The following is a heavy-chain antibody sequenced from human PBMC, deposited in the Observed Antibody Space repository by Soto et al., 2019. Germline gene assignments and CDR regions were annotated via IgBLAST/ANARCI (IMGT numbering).Heavy chain of an antibody. Sequence: GESLKISCVASGLRFTSYGMSWVLQAPWRGLEWVSSITSGSGVTFYADSVKGRFTISRDNAKNSLHLQMNSLRAEDTAVYYCTTYTGTYRDYWGLGTLVTVSS. CDR1: GLRFTSYG. CDR2: ITSGSGVT. V-gene: IGHV3-21*01. D-gene: IGHD1-26*01. CDR3: TTYTGTYRDY. J-gene: IGHJ4*02.